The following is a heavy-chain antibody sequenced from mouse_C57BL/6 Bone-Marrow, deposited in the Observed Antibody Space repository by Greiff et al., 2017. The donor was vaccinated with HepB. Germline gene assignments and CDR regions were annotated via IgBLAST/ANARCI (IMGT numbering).Heavy chain of an antibody. CDR3: ARMGLWG. CDR2: IYPGSGST. Sequence: VKLVESGPELVKPGASVKMSCKASGYTFTSYWITWVKQRPGQGLEWIGDIYPGSGSTNYNEKFKSKATLTVDTSSSTAYMQLSSLTSEDSAVYYCARMGLWGWGQGTLVTVSA. V-gene: IGHV1-55*01. D-gene: IGHD1-1*02. CDR1: GYTFTSYW. J-gene: IGHJ3*01.